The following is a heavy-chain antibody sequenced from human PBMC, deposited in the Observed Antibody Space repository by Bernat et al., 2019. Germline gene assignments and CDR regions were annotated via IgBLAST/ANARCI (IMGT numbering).Heavy chain of an antibody. CDR1: GGSISSYY. V-gene: IGHV4-4*07. Sequence: QVQLQESGPGLVKPSETLSLTCTVSGGSISSYYWSWIRQPAGKGLEWIWRIYTSGSTNYNPSRQSRVTMSVDTSKNQFSLKLSYVTAAETAVYYCATTVTTPKGAGNFDYWGQGTLVTGSS. CDR2: IYTSGST. D-gene: IGHD4-17*01. J-gene: IGHJ4*02. CDR3: ATTVTTPKGAGNFDY.